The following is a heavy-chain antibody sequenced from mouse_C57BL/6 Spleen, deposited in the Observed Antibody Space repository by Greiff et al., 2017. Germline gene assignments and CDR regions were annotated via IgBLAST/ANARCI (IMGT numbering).Heavy chain of an antibody. V-gene: IGHV1-55*01. J-gene: IGHJ2*01. CDR2: IYPGSGST. D-gene: IGHD1-3*01. CDR3: ARARDDYSGIYDFDY. Sequence: VQLQQPGAELVKPGASVKMSCKASGYTFTSYWITWVKQRPGQGLEWIGDIYPGSGSTNYNEKFKRKATLTVDTSSSTAYMQLSSLTSEDAAVYYGARARDDYSGIYDFDYWGQGTTLTVSS. CDR1: GYTFTSYW.